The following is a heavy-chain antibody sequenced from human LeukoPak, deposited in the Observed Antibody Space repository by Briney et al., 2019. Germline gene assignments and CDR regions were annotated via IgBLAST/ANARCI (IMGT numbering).Heavy chain of an antibody. CDR3: ARGVTSVQSFWYFDL. D-gene: IGHD4-11*01. CDR1: GDSIRGYY. V-gene: IGHV4-4*07. J-gene: IGHJ2*01. CDR2: IYTSGST. Sequence: PSETLSLTCSVSGDSIRGYYWNWIRQPAGKGLEWIGRIYTSGSTDYKPSLKSRVTMSVDASKKWFSLKMTSLTAADTAVYYCARGVTSVQSFWYFDLWGRGTLVTVSS.